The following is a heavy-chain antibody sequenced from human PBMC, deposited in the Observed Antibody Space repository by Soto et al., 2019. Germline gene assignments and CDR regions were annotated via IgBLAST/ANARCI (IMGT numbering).Heavy chain of an antibody. J-gene: IGHJ6*02. D-gene: IGHD6-19*01. V-gene: IGHV1-18*01. Sequence: ASVKVSCKASGYTFTSYGISWVRQAPGQGLEWMGWISAYNGNTNYAQKLQGRVTMTTDTSTSRAYMELRSLRSDETGVYYCARDRLYSRGWNGDYYYGMDVWGQGSTVTVSS. CDR1: GYTFTSYG. CDR3: ARDRLYSRGWNGDYYYGMDV. CDR2: ISAYNGNT.